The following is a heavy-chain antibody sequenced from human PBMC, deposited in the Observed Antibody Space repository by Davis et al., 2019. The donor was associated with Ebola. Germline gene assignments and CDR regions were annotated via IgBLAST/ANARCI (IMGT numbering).Heavy chain of an antibody. V-gene: IGHV3-30*19. CDR1: GFTFSSYG. J-gene: IGHJ4*02. CDR3: ARGLLGGHYDTQQDF. CDR2: ISTDGINK. D-gene: IGHD3-9*01. Sequence: GESLKISCAASGFTFSSYGMHWVRQAPGKGLEWVAIISTDGINKYYADSVKGRFTISRDNSKNTLYLQMNSLRAEDTAVYYCARGLLGGHYDTQQDFWGQGTLVTVSS.